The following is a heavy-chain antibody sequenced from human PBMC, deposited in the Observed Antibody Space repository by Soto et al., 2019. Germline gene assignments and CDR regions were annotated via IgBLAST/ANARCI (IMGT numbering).Heavy chain of an antibody. Sequence: SETLSLTCSVSGASIRSGGYYWSWLRQSPGKGLEWIGHIYYTGSTFYSPSLKSRLTISLDTSKNQFSLDLGSVTAADTAMYYCARIEMASIKWGRGTLVTVSS. CDR2: IYYTGST. J-gene: IGHJ4*02. CDR3: ARIEMASIK. CDR1: GASIRSGGYY. V-gene: IGHV4-31*03.